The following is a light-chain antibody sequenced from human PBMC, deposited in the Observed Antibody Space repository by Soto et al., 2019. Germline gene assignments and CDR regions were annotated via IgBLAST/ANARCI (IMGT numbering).Light chain of an antibody. CDR2: DDR. J-gene: IGLJ1*01. Sequence: SYELTQPPSVSVSPGQTASITCGGDNIGTKSVHWYQQRPGQAPVLVVYDDRDRPSGIPERFSGSNSGNTATLTISRVEAGDEADYYCQVWERTSDHNFVFGDGTKVTLL. CDR3: QVWERTSDHNFV. V-gene: IGLV3-21*02. CDR1: NIGTKS.